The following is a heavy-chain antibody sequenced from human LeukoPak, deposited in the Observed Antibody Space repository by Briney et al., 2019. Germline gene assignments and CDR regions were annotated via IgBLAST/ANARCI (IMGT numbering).Heavy chain of an antibody. Sequence: ASVKVSCKTSGYTFTRYGISWVRQAPGQGLEWMGWISANNGDTIYAQKVQGRVTMTTDRSTSTVYMEITSLRSDDTAVYYCARDGSSGSSLSFYFDYWGQGTLVTVSS. CDR2: ISANNGDT. CDR1: GYTFTRYG. D-gene: IGHD1-26*01. CDR3: ARDGSSGSSLSFYFDY. J-gene: IGHJ4*02. V-gene: IGHV1-18*01.